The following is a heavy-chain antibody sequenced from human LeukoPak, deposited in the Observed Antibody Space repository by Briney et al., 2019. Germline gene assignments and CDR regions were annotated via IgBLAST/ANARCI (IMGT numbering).Heavy chain of an antibody. CDR3: ARAYCGGDGYRSYYYYMDV. CDR1: GGTFSSYA. D-gene: IGHD2-21*02. Sequence: ASVKVSCKASGGTFSSYAISWVRQPPGQGHELIGGIIPIFGTANYAQKFQGRLTITAGKSTSTAYMELSSLRSEETAVYYCARAYCGGDGYRSYYYYMDVWGKGTMVTVSS. J-gene: IGHJ6*03. CDR2: IIPIFGTA. V-gene: IGHV1-69*06.